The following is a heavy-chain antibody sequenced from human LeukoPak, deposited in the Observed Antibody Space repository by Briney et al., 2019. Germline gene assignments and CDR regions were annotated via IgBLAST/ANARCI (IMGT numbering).Heavy chain of an antibody. CDR3: ARTRYYYNSRSYGAPYYFDY. J-gene: IGHJ4*02. CDR2: IYTSGST. D-gene: IGHD3-10*01. Sequence: SETLSLTCTVSGGSISSYYWSWIRQPAGKGLEWIGRIYTSGSTNYNPSLKSRVTISVDTSKNQFSLKLSSVTAADTPVYYCARTRYYYNSRSYGAPYYFDYWGQGTLVTVSS. V-gene: IGHV4-4*07. CDR1: GGSISSYY.